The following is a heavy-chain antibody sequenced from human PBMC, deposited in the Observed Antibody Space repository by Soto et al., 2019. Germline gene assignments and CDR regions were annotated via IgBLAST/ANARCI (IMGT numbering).Heavy chain of an antibody. CDR3: TKDVIAAGDYGMDV. D-gene: IGHD6-13*01. J-gene: IGHJ6*02. CDR1: GFTFSSYG. Sequence: PGGSLRLSCAASGFTFSSYGMHWVRQAPGKGLEWVAVISYDGREKYYADSVKGRFTISRDDSKNTLYLQMNSLGAEDTAMYYCTKDVIAAGDYGMDVWGQGTTVTVSS. CDR2: ISYDGREK. V-gene: IGHV3-30*18.